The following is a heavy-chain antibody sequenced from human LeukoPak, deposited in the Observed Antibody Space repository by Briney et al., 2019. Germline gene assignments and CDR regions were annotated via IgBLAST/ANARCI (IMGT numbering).Heavy chain of an antibody. CDR1: GFTFSSYS. D-gene: IGHD2-21*02. CDR2: ISSSSSYI. V-gene: IGHV3-21*01. CDR3: ARAYCGGDCYPQYFQH. Sequence: GGSLRLSCAASGFTFSSYSMNWVRQAPGKGLEWVSSISSSSSYIYYADSVKGRFTISRDNAKNSPYLQMNSLRAEDTAVYYCARAYCGGDCYPQYFQHWGQGTLVTVSS. J-gene: IGHJ1*01.